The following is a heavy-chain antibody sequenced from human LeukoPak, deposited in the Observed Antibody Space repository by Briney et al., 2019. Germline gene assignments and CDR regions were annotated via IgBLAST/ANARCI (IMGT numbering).Heavy chain of an antibody. V-gene: IGHV1-69*05. D-gene: IGHD1-26*01. J-gene: IGHJ3*02. Sequence: GSSVKVSCKASGGTFSSYAISWVRQAPGQGLEWMGRIIPIFGTANYAHEFQGRVTITTYESTSTAYMELSSLRSEDTAVYYCARVDSGSYYGAFDIWGQGTMVTVSS. CDR2: IIPIFGTA. CDR3: ARVDSGSYYGAFDI. CDR1: GGTFSSYA.